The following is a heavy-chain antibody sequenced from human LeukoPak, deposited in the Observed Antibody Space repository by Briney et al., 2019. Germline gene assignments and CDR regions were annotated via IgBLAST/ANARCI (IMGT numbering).Heavy chain of an antibody. Sequence: GASVKVSCKASGYTFTSYGISWVRQAPGQGLEWMGWISAYNGNTNYAQKLQGRVTMTTDTSTSTAYMELRGLRSDDTAVYYCARDYDFWSGYQSADYWGQGTLVTVSS. CDR1: GYTFTSYG. CDR2: ISAYNGNT. J-gene: IGHJ4*02. D-gene: IGHD3-3*01. CDR3: ARDYDFWSGYQSADY. V-gene: IGHV1-18*01.